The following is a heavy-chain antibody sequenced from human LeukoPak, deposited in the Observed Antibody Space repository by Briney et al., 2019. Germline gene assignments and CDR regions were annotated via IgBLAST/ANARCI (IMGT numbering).Heavy chain of an antibody. CDR3: AGTPPRNSVFSY. V-gene: IGHV3-30*03. Sequence: GSLRLSCAASGFTFSSYGMHWVRQAPGKGLEWVAVISYDGSNKYYADSVKGRFTISRDNSKNTLYLQMNSLRAENTAVYCCAGTPPRNSVFSYWGQGTLVTVSS. CDR2: ISYDGSNK. D-gene: IGHD4-23*01. J-gene: IGHJ4*02. CDR1: GFTFSSYG.